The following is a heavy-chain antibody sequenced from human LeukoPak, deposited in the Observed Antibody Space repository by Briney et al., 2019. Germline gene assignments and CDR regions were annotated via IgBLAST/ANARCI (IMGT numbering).Heavy chain of an antibody. Sequence: PGGCLRLSSAASGFTFSSYSMNWVRRAPGKGLEWVSYISSSSSTIYYADSVKGRFTISRDITKNSLYLQMNSLRAEDTAVYYCAGVSGSYYGPAFDYWGQGTLVTVSS. J-gene: IGHJ4*02. CDR1: GFTFSSYS. D-gene: IGHD1-26*01. V-gene: IGHV3-48*01. CDR3: AGVSGSYYGPAFDY. CDR2: ISSSSSTI.